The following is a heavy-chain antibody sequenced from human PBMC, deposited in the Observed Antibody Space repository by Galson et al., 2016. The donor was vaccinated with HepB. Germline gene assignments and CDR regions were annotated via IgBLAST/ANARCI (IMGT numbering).Heavy chain of an antibody. Sequence: ATLSLPCTVSGGSLSRSYYFWAWIRKPPGKGLDWIGSIYYSGTTHSNPPLQSRVSISVDTSKNQFSLRLTSVSAADTAMYSCARQDRAGLVNFWGQGTMFTVSS. CDR1: GGSLSRSYYF. J-gene: IGHJ3*01. V-gene: IGHV4-39*01. CDR3: ARQDRAGLVNF. D-gene: IGHD6-19*01. CDR2: IYYSGTT.